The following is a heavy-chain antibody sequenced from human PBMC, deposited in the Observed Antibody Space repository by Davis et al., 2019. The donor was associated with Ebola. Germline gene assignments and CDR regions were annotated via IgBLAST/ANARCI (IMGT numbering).Heavy chain of an antibody. CDR1: GYTLTKYY. CDR2: IIPILGIA. Sequence: AASVKVSCKASGYTLTKYYIHWVRQAPGQGLEWMGRIIPILGIANYAQKFQGRVTITADKSTSTAYMEVRSLRSDDTAMYYCARVPLLGSGWDYYFDYWGQGTLVTVSS. V-gene: IGHV1-69*04. J-gene: IGHJ4*02. CDR3: ARVPLLGSGWDYYFDY. D-gene: IGHD6-19*01.